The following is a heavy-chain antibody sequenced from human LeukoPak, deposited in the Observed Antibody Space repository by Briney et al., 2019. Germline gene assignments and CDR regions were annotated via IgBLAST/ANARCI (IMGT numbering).Heavy chain of an antibody. D-gene: IGHD3-10*01. V-gene: IGHV3-7*01. CDR3: VRFWIYCGSGRSNWLFDH. Sequence: TGGSLRLSCTASGFIFRNHWMSWVRQAPGKGLEWVANINQDGSEKYYLDSVRGRFNISRDNAKNSLYLQMNSLRAEDTAVYYCVRFWIYCGSGRSNWLFDHWGQGTLVTVSS. CDR2: INQDGSEK. CDR1: GFIFRNHW. J-gene: IGHJ4*02.